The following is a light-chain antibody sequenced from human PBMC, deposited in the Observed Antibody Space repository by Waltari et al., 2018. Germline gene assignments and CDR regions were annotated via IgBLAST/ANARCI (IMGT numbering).Light chain of an antibody. V-gene: IGLV3-19*01. CDR1: LRTFY. Sequence: LRTFYASWYLQKPGQAPVLVIYGGNNRPSGIPVRFSGSSSGSTSSLTITGAQAEDEATYYCCSRDSSGDLFVFGTGTKVTVL. CDR3: CSRDSSGDLFV. J-gene: IGLJ1*01. CDR2: GGN.